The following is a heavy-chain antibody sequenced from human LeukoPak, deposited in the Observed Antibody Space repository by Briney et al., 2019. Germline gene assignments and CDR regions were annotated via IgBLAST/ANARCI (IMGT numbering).Heavy chain of an antibody. J-gene: IGHJ5*02. Sequence: GASVKVSCKPFGYTFTSYGITWVRQAPGQGLEWMGWISAYSGNTNYAQKFQGRVTMTTDASTSTAYMELRSLRSDDTAVYYCARVSSSWYRGNWFDPWGQGTLVTVSS. CDR3: ARVSSSWYRGNWFDP. V-gene: IGHV1-18*01. CDR1: GYTFTSYG. D-gene: IGHD6-13*01. CDR2: ISAYSGNT.